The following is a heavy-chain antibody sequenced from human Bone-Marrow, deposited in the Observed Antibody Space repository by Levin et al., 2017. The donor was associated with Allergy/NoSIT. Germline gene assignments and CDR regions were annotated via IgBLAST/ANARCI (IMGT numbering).Heavy chain of an antibody. D-gene: IGHD4-23*01. CDR2: VSWNSGTI. Sequence: GGSLRLSCAASGFTFTDYAILWIRQAPGRGLEWVSGVSWNSGTIGYADSVKGRFTISRDNAKNSLYLQMNSLRTEDTALYFCARHKDYGGNGYYYYGMDVWGQGTTVTVSS. CDR3: ARHKDYGGNGYYYYGMDV. CDR1: GFTFTDYA. J-gene: IGHJ6*02. V-gene: IGHV3-9*01.